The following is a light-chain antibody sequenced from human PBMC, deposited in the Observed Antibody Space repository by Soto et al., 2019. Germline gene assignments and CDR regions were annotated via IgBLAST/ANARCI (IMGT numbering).Light chain of an antibody. V-gene: IGKV3-15*01. Sequence: ETMLTQSPATLSASPGERVTLSCRATQSVTYNLAWYQQKPGQAPRLLIYGASTRATGIPARFSGRGSGTEFTLTITSLQSEDFAEYHCQQYNNWPQTFGQGTKVDIK. J-gene: IGKJ1*01. CDR3: QQYNNWPQT. CDR2: GAS. CDR1: QSVTYN.